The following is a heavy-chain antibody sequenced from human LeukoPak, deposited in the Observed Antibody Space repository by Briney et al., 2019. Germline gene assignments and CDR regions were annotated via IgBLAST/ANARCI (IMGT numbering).Heavy chain of an antibody. CDR1: GGSFSGYY. Sequence: PSETLSLTCAVYGGSFSGYYWSWIRQPPGKGLEWIGYIYYSGSTNYNPSLKSRVTISVDTSKNQFSLKLSSVTAADTAVYYCARGDSSPHYWGQGTLVTVSS. D-gene: IGHD6-13*01. CDR2: IYYSGST. V-gene: IGHV4-59*01. CDR3: ARGDSSPHY. J-gene: IGHJ4*02.